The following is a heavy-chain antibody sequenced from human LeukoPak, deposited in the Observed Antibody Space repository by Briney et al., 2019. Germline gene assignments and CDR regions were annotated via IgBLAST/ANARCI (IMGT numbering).Heavy chain of an antibody. CDR1: GGSISSYY. CDR2: ISYSGST. D-gene: IGHD5-18*01. Sequence: SETLSVTCTVSGGSISSYYWSWIRQPPGKGLEWIGYISYSGSTNYNPSLKSRVTISVDTSKNQFSLKLSSVTAADTAVYYCARGVYNYGGHNWFDPWGQGTLVTVSS. J-gene: IGHJ5*02. CDR3: ARGVYNYGGHNWFDP. V-gene: IGHV4-59*01.